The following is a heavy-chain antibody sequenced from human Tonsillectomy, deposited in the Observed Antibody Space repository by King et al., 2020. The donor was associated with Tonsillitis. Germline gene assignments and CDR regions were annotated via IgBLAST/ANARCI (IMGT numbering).Heavy chain of an antibody. CDR3: ARTSGSGSRLPFDI. CDR2: IYYSGST. Sequence: VQLQESGPGLVKPSETLSLTCIVSGGSISSYYWSWIRQPPGKGLEWIGYIYYSGSTNYNPSLKSRVTIAVDTSNNQFSLKLSSVTAADTAVYYCARTSGSGSRLPFDIWGQGTMVTVSS. CDR1: GGSISSYY. V-gene: IGHV4-59*08. J-gene: IGHJ3*02. D-gene: IGHD1-26*01.